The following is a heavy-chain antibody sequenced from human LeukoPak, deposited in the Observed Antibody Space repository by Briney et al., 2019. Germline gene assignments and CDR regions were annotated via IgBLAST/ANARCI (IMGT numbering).Heavy chain of an antibody. CDR2: INPSGGST. D-gene: IGHD3-22*01. CDR3: ASGYYDSSGYDN. Sequence: GASVKVSCKASGYTFTSYYMHWVRQAPGQGLEWMGIINPSGGSTSYAQKFQGRVTMTTDTSTSTAYMELRSLRSDDTAVYYCASGYYDSSGYDNWGQGTLVTVSS. V-gene: IGHV1-46*01. CDR1: GYTFTSYY. J-gene: IGHJ4*02.